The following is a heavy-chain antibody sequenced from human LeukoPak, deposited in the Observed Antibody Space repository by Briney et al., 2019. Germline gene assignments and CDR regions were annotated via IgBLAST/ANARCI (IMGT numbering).Heavy chain of an antibody. Sequence: GGSLRLSCAASGFTFSSYEMNWVRQAPGKGLEWVSYISSSGSTIYYENSVKGRFTISRDTAKNSLYLQMNSLRAEDTAVYYCTADQFFWGQGTLVTVSS. J-gene: IGHJ4*02. CDR3: TADQFF. D-gene: IGHD3-3*01. CDR1: GFTFSSYE. CDR2: ISSSGSTI. V-gene: IGHV3-48*03.